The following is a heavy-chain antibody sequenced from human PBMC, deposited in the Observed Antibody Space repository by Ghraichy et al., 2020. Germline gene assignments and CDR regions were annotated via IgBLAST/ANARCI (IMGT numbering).Heavy chain of an antibody. V-gene: IGHV3-33*05. CDR3: ARAYCIIGVCYTVDY. D-gene: IGHD2-8*01. Sequence: LRLSCAASGFTFSSNGMHWVRQAPGKGLEWVAVVSYDGSKKYYADSVRGRFTISRENSKNTVYLEMNSLRAEDTAVYYCARAYCIIGVCYTVDYWGQGTLVTVSS. J-gene: IGHJ4*02. CDR2: VSYDGSKK. CDR1: GFTFSSNG.